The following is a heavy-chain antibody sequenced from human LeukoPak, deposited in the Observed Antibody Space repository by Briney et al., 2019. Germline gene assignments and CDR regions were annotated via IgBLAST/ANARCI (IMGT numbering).Heavy chain of an antibody. CDR3: AKEAEAVRYAFDI. CDR1: GFTFSSFA. J-gene: IGHJ3*02. V-gene: IGHV3-30*02. Sequence: PGGSLRLSCAASGFTFSSFALSWVRQAPGKGLEWVAFIRYDGSNKYYADSVKGRFTISRDNSKNTLYLQMNSLRAEDTAVYYCAKEAEAVRYAFDIWGQGTMVTVSS. D-gene: IGHD3-16*01. CDR2: IRYDGSNK.